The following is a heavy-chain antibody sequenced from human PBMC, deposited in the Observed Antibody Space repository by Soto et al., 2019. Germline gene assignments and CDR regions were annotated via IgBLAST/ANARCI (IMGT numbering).Heavy chain of an antibody. J-gene: IGHJ6*02. CDR3: ASSSIAAPARPIEPTKNDGKTKIYYYYGMDV. V-gene: IGHV3-48*02. Sequence: GSLRLSCAASGFTFSSYSMNWVRQAPGKGLEWVSYISSSSSTIYYADSVKGRFTISRDNAKNSLYLQMNSLRDEDTAVYYCASSSIAAPARPIEPTKNDGKTKIYYYYGMDVWGQGTTVTVSS. CDR1: GFTFSSYS. CDR2: ISSSSSTI. D-gene: IGHD6-6*01.